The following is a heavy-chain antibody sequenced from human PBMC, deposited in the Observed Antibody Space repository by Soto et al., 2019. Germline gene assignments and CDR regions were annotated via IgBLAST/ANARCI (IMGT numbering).Heavy chain of an antibody. CDR3: ARGRGNYYDSSGYYSLDAFDI. Sequence: PSETLSLTCSVSGGSISSYYWSWMRQPPGKGLGWIGYIYYSGSTNYNPSLKSRVTISVDTSKNQFSLKLGSVTAADTAVYYCARGRGNYYDSSGYYSLDAFDIWGQGTMVTVSS. CDR1: GGSISSYY. V-gene: IGHV4-59*01. D-gene: IGHD3-22*01. CDR2: IYYSGST. J-gene: IGHJ3*02.